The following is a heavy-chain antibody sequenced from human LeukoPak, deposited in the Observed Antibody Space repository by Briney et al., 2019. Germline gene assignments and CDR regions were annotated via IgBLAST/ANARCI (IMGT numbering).Heavy chain of an antibody. V-gene: IGHV4-38-2*01. CDR2: IYHSGST. CDR1: GYSISSGYY. CDR3: ARLGYSSSMFDY. Sequence: SETLSLTCAVSGYSISSGYYWGWIRQPPGKGLEWIGSIYHSGSTYYNPSLKSRVTISVDTSKNQFSLKLSSVTAADTAVYYCARLGYSSSMFDYWGQGTLVTVSS. D-gene: IGHD6-13*01. J-gene: IGHJ4*02.